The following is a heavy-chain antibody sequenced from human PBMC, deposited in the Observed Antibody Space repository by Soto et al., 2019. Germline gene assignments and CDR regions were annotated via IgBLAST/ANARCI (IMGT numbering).Heavy chain of an antibody. Sequence: RLSCAASGFTFSSDAMSWVRQAPGKGLEWVSAISGSGGSTYYADSVKGRFTISRDNSKNTLYLQMNSLRAEDTAVYYCAKDPYDSSGYSPGQPHYPGQGTLVTVSS. V-gene: IGHV3-23*01. CDR2: ISGSGGST. J-gene: IGHJ4*02. CDR3: AKDPYDSSGYSPGQPHY. CDR1: GFTFSSDA. D-gene: IGHD3-22*01.